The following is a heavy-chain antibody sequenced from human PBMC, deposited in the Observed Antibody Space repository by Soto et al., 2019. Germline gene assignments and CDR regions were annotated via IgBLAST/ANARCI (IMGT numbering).Heavy chain of an antibody. V-gene: IGHV3-23*01. Sequence: TGGSLRLSCAASGFTFSSYAMSWIRQAPGKGLEWVSAISGSGGSTYYADSVKGRFTISRDNSKHTLYLQMNSLRAEDTAVYYCAKEGGYCSSTSCYGRVYYWGQGTLVTVSS. CDR3: AKEGGYCSSTSCYGRVYY. CDR2: ISGSGGST. D-gene: IGHD2-2*03. J-gene: IGHJ4*02. CDR1: GFTFSSYA.